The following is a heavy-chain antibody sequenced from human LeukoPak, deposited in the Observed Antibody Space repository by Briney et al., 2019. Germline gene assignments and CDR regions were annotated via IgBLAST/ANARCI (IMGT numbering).Heavy chain of an antibody. J-gene: IGHJ4*02. V-gene: IGHV5-51*01. Sequence: GESLQISCQGSGYSFTSYWIGWVRQMPGNRLEGLGIIYPGDPATRYSPSFQGQVTISADKSISTAYLQWSSLKASDTATYYCARRPGIVGATTFDYWGQGTLVTVSS. CDR1: GYSFTSYW. CDR2: IYPGDPAT. D-gene: IGHD1-26*01. CDR3: ARRPGIVGATTFDY.